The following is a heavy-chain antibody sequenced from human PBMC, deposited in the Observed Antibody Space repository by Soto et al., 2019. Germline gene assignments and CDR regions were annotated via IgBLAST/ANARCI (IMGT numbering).Heavy chain of an antibody. V-gene: IGHV4-39*01. J-gene: IGHJ4*02. D-gene: IGHD3-22*01. CDR3: ARLPYYYDSSGYYANVRFDY. Sequence: SETLSLTCTVSGGSISSSSYYWGWIRQPPGKGLEWIGSIYYSGSTYYNPSLKSRVTISVDTSKNQFSLKLSSVTAADTAVYYCARLPYYYDSSGYYANVRFDYWGQRTLVTVSS. CDR2: IYYSGST. CDR1: GGSISSSSYY.